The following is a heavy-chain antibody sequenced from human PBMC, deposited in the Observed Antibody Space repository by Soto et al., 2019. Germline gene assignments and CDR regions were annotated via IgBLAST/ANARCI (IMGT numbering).Heavy chain of an antibody. J-gene: IGHJ4*02. V-gene: IGHV1-46*03. CDR2: LSPTGAST. D-gene: IGHD3-10*01. Sequence: QLVQSGTEVRKPGASVKISCQASGYTFSNYYLHWLRQAPGQGLEWMGTLSPTGASTSYAHKFHDRVTMTTDTCTTTVFMELNSLRSDDTAVYYCTRGESCDLWGQGTLVAVSS. CDR1: GYTFSNYY. CDR3: TRGESCDL.